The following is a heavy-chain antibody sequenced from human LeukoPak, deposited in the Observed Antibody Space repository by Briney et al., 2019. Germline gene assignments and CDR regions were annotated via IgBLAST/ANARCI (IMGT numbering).Heavy chain of an antibody. CDR2: IHNSGTT. CDR1: GGPFSGYF. J-gene: IGHJ4*02. D-gene: IGHD3-10*01. Sequence: SETLSLTCAVSGGPFSGYFWSWIRQSSGKGLEWIGEIHNSGTTNYNSSLNSRVTISEDTSKNQFYLNLSSVTAADTAVYYCARRYYYNLGSFPFDFWGQGTLVTVSS. V-gene: IGHV4-34*01. CDR3: ARRYYYNLGSFPFDF.